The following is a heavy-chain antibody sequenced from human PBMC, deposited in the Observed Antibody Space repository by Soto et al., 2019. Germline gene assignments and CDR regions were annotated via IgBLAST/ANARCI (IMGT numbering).Heavy chain of an antibody. Sequence: EVELVESGGGLVQPGGSLRLSCAASGFKFDAYAMHWVRQAPGKGLEWVSGISLNRHTVAYADSVKGRFTISRDNAKQSLYLQMNSLRPEDTALYYCAKDVDIYKGTHLDYWGQGSLVTVSS. CDR3: AKDVDIYKGTHLDY. CDR2: ISLNRHTV. D-gene: IGHD1-1*01. V-gene: IGHV3-9*01. J-gene: IGHJ4*02. CDR1: GFKFDAYA.